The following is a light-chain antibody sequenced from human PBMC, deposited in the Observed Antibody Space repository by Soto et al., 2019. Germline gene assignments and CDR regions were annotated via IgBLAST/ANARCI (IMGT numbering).Light chain of an antibody. J-gene: IGLJ1*01. V-gene: IGLV2-23*01. CDR3: CSYAGSTTQTYV. CDR2: EAS. Sequence: QSVLTQPASVSGSPGQSITISCTGTHSDVGSYNLVSWYQQHPGKAPKVIIYEASERPSGVSDRFSGSKSGNTASLMISGLQAEDEAGYYCCSYAGSTTQTYVFGSGSKVTVL. CDR1: HSDVGSYNL.